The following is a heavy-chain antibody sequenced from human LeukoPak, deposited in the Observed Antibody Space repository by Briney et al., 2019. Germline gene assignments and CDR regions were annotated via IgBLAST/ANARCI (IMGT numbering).Heavy chain of an antibody. J-gene: IGHJ4*02. CDR2: IYSGST. V-gene: IGHV3-NL1*01. CDR1: GFTFSSYG. Sequence: GGSLRLSCAASGFTFSSYGMHWVRQAPGKGLEWVSFIYSGSTHYSDSVKGRFTISRDNSKNTLYLQMNSLRAEDTAVYYCARRAGAYSHPYDYWGQGALVTVSS. CDR3: ARRAGAYSHPYDY. D-gene: IGHD4/OR15-4a*01.